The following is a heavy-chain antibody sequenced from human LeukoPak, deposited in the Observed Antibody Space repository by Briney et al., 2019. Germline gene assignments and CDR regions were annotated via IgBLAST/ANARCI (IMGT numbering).Heavy chain of an antibody. CDR1: GDSVSGNIAT. Sequence: SQTLSLTCAISGDSVSGNIATWNWIRQSPSRGLEWLGRTYYRSRWHNVYAESVKSRITINPDTSKNQFSLLLNSVTPEDTAVYYCAKSGSYLEYLQHWGQGTPVTVS. D-gene: IGHD1-26*01. V-gene: IGHV6-1*01. CDR3: AKSGSYLEYLQH. J-gene: IGHJ1*01. CDR2: TYYRSRWHN.